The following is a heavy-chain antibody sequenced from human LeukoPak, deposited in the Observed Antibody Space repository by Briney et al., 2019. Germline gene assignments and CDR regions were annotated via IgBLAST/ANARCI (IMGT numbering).Heavy chain of an antibody. Sequence: GGSLRLSCAASGFTFSTTAMSWVRQAPGKGLEWVSGIRGSGDRTFYADSVEGRFTISRDNAKNTLYLQMNSLRAEDTAVYYCARDQYDYVWGSYRYTPWDYWGQGTLVTVSS. D-gene: IGHD3-16*02. CDR2: IRGSGDRT. V-gene: IGHV3-23*01. CDR1: GFTFSTTA. CDR3: ARDQYDYVWGSYRYTPWDY. J-gene: IGHJ4*02.